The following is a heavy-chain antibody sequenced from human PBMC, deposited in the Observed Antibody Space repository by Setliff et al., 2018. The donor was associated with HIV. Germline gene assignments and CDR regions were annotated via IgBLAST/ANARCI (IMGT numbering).Heavy chain of an antibody. V-gene: IGHV4-59*08. CDR1: GGSISSYY. Sequence: SETLSLTCTVSGGSISSYYWSWIRQSPGKGLEWIGYIYNSGGTNYNPSLKSRVIISVDMSKNQFSLNLNSVTAADTAVYHCARGDTYYHDRSGYVKSALDAFDIWGRGTLVTVSS. CDR3: ARGDTYYHDRSGYVKSALDAFDI. CDR2: IYNSGGT. D-gene: IGHD3-22*01. J-gene: IGHJ3*02.